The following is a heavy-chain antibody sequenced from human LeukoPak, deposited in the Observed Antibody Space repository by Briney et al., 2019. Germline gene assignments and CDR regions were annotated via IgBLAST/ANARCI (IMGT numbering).Heavy chain of an antibody. CDR2: ISGSGGST. V-gene: IGHV3-23*01. CDR3: AKEGGSGSGSYAYFDY. Sequence: GGSLRLSCAASGFTFSSYAMSWVRQAPGKGLEWVSAISGSGGSTYYADSVKGRFTISRDNSKNTLYLQMNSLRAEDTAVYYCAKEGGSGSGSYAYFDYWGRGTLVTVSS. CDR1: GFTFSSYA. J-gene: IGHJ4*02. D-gene: IGHD1-26*01.